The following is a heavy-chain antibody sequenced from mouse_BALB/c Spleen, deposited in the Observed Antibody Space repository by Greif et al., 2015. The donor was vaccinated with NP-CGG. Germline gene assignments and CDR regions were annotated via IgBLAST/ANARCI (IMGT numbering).Heavy chain of an antibody. Sequence: QVQLKESGPGLVQPSQSLSITCTVSGFSLTSYGVHWVRQSPGKGLEWLGVIWRGGSTDYNAAFMSRLSITKDNSKSXVFLKMNSLQADDTAIYYCAKNRSRYGNYYAMDYWGQGTSVTVSS. D-gene: IGHD2-1*01. CDR2: IWRGGST. CDR3: AKNRSRYGNYYAMDY. V-gene: IGHV2-5*01. CDR1: GFSLTSYG. J-gene: IGHJ4*01.